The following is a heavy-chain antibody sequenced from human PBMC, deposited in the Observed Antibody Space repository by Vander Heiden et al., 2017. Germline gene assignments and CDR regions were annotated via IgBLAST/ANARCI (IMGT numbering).Heavy chain of an antibody. V-gene: IGHV1-69*01. Sequence: QVQLVQSGAEVKKPGSSVKVSCTASGGTFSSYAISWVRQAPGQGLEWMGGIIPIFGTANYAQKFQGRVTITADESTSTAYMELSSMRSEETAVYYCAIKEECWSGKYYGMDVWGQGTTVTVYS. J-gene: IGHJ6*02. CDR3: AIKEECWSGKYYGMDV. D-gene: IGHD3-3*01. CDR2: IIPIFGTA. CDR1: GGTFSSYA.